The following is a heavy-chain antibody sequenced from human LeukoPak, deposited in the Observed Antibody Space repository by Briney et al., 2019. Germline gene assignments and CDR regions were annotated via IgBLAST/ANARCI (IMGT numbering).Heavy chain of an antibody. V-gene: IGHV3-7*01. CDR3: ARDWCFDSDDYYLYGFDI. J-gene: IGHJ3*02. CDR2: ITQDGSER. CDR1: GFTFSDYY. D-gene: IGHD3-22*01. Sequence: GGSLRLSCAASGFTFSDYYMSWIRQAPGKGLEWVANITQDGSERYYADSLKGRITISRDNAKNSLYLQMNSLRAEDTAMYYCARDWCFDSDDYYLYGFDIWGQGTRVTVSS.